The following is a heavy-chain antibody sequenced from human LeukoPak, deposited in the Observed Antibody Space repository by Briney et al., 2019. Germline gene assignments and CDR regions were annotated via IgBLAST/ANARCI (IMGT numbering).Heavy chain of an antibody. D-gene: IGHD6-13*01. J-gene: IGHJ4*02. V-gene: IGHV3-74*01. CDR2: INSDGSST. CDR3: AKDGIAAAGGFDY. Sequence: GGSLRLSCAASGFTFSSYWMHWVRQAPGKGLVWVSRINSDGSSTSYADSVKGRFTISRDNAKNTLYLQMNSLRAEDTAVYYCAKDGIAAAGGFDYWGQGTLVTVSS. CDR1: GFTFSSYW.